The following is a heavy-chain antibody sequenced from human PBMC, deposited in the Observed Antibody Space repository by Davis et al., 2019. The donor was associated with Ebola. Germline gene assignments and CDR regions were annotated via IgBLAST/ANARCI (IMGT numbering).Heavy chain of an antibody. CDR3: ARGIAARWYYYGMDV. D-gene: IGHD6-6*01. CDR1: GFTFSSYA. CDR2: ISGSGGST. J-gene: IGHJ6*02. V-gene: IGHV3-23*01. Sequence: GESLKISCAASGFTFSSYAMSWVRQAPGKGLEWVSAISGSGGSTYYADSVKGRFTISRDNAKKSLYLQMNSLRAEDTAVYYCARGIAARWYYYGMDVWGQGTTVTVSS.